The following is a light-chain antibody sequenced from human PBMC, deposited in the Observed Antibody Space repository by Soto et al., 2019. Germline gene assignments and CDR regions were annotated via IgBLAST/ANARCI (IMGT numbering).Light chain of an antibody. CDR1: QSVSSY. J-gene: IGKJ4*01. V-gene: IGKV3-11*01. CDR3: HQRSNWPPGFT. CDR2: DAS. Sequence: EIVLRQSPATLSLSPGERATLSCRAGQSVSSYLAWYQQKPGQAPRPLIYDASNRATAIPARFSGSGSGTDFTLTLTSREPEAFAVYYCHQRSNWPPGFTFGGGTKVDI.